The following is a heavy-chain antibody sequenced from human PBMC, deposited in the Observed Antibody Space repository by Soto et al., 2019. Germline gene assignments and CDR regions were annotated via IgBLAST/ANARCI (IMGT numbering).Heavy chain of an antibody. CDR2: ISGSGTDT. J-gene: IGHJ4*02. V-gene: IGHV3-23*01. CDR1: GFTFSSFA. Sequence: EVQLLESGGGLVQPGGSLRLSCPASGFTFSSFAMSWVRQAPGKGLEWVSSISGSGTDTYYADSVKGRFTISRDNAKNKLPLKIDSLRAENTGVEYCANDRGYCGGDRCVNPFDYWGQGTLVTVSS. CDR3: ANDRGYCGGDRCVNPFDY. D-gene: IGHD2-21*01.